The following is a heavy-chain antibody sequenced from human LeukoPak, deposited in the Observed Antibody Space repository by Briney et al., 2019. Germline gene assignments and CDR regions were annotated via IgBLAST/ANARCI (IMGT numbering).Heavy chain of an antibody. V-gene: IGHV3-33*01. Sequence: GRSLRLSCAASGFTFSSYGMHWVRQAPGKGLEWVAVIWYDGSNKYYADSVKGRFTTSRDNSKNTLYLQMNSLRAEDTAVYYCARDSLYYFGSGSTDYWGQGTLVTVSS. CDR3: ARDSLYYFGSGSTDY. CDR1: GFTFSSYG. CDR2: IWYDGSNK. D-gene: IGHD3-10*01. J-gene: IGHJ4*02.